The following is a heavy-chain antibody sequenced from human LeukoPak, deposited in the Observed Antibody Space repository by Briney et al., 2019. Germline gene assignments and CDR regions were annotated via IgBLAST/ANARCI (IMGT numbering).Heavy chain of an antibody. J-gene: IGHJ3*02. CDR3: AKDPVTVAADAFDI. CDR1: GGSFSGYY. Sequence: PSETLSLTCAVYGGSFSGYYWSWVRQAPGKGLEWVSAISGSGGSTYYADSVKGRFTISRDNSKNTLYLQMNSLRAEDTAVYYCAKDPVTVAADAFDIWGQGTMVTVSS. D-gene: IGHD6-19*01. CDR2: ISGSGGST. V-gene: IGHV3-23*01.